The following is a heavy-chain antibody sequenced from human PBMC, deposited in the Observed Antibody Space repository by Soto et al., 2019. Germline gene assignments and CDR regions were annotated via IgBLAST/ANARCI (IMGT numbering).Heavy chain of an antibody. CDR2: IIPIFGTP. CDR3: ATGGNYYEPSALAY. J-gene: IGHJ4*02. CDR1: GDSFSSYA. Sequence: QVQLVQSVAEVKKPGSSVKVSCKASGDSFSSYAISWVRQAPGHGLEWMGRIIPIFGTPNYAQRVEGRVTITADESTSTANRELGSLRSDDTAVYYCATGGNYYEPSALAYWGQGTLVTVSS. D-gene: IGHD3-22*01. V-gene: IGHV1-69*01.